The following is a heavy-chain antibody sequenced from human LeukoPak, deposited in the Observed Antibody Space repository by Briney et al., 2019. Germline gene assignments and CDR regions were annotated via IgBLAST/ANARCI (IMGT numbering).Heavy chain of an antibody. D-gene: IGHD2-15*01. J-gene: IGHJ1*01. V-gene: IGHV3-48*01. CDR3: ARRLLGYCSGGSCYSGYFQH. CDR1: GFTFNIYN. CDR2: ISSSSGTI. Sequence: GGSLRLSCAASGFTFNIYNMNWVRQAPGKGLEWVSYISSSSGTIYYADSVKGRFTISRDNAKNSLYLQMNSLRAEDTAVYYCARRLLGYCSGGSCYSGYFQHWGQGTLVTVSS.